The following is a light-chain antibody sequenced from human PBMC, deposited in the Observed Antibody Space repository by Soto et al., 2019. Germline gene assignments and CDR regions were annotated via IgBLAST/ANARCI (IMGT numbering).Light chain of an antibody. CDR3: CSYAGSYSYV. Sequence: QSVLTQPRSVSVSPGQSVTISCTGTSSDVGGYNYVSWYQQHPGKAPKVIIYDVSKRPSGVPDRFSGYKSGNTASLTISGLQAEDEADYYCCSYAGSYSYVFGTGTKVTVL. J-gene: IGLJ1*01. V-gene: IGLV2-11*01. CDR2: DVS. CDR1: SSDVGGYNY.